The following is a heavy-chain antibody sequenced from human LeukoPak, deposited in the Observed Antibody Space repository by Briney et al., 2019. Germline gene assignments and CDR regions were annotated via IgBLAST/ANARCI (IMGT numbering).Heavy chain of an antibody. J-gene: IGHJ4*02. D-gene: IGHD3-10*01. CDR2: IDYTGTA. CDR3: ARTYYFASGSHYDEWGFDF. Sequence: SETLSLTCTVSGGSISSHYWSWIRQPPGKGLEWIGYIDYTGTANYNPSLKSRVTISLDTSKNQFSLKLSSVTAADTAVYYRARTYYFASGSHYDEWGFDFWGQGTLVTVSS. V-gene: IGHV4-59*11. CDR1: GGSISSHY.